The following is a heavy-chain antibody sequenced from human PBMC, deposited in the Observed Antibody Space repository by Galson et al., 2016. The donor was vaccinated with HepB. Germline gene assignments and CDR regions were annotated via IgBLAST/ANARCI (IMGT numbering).Heavy chain of an antibody. D-gene: IGHD2-21*01. Sequence: ETLSLTCTVSGGSISSSYWTWIRQPPGKGLEFIGYTHSDGSTNYNPALKSRVAISGDTSVSQFFLRLSSVTAADTAVYYCARVCRAYLSCYFDSWGQGTLVTVSS. V-gene: IGHV4-59*13. CDR1: GGSISSSY. CDR2: THSDGST. J-gene: IGHJ4*02. CDR3: ARVCRAYLSCYFDS.